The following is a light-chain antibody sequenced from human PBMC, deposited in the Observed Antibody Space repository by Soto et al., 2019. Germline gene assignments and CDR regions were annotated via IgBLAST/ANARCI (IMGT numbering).Light chain of an antibody. CDR3: QSYDSSLSVAV. CDR1: SSNIGAGYD. CDR2: GNS. Sequence: QAVVTQPPSVSGAPGQRVTISCTGSSSNIGAGYDVHWYQQLPGTAPKLLIYGNSNRPSGVPDRFSGSKSGTSASLAITGLQAEDEADYSCQSYDSSLSVAVFGGGTPLTVL. V-gene: IGLV1-40*01. J-gene: IGLJ7*01.